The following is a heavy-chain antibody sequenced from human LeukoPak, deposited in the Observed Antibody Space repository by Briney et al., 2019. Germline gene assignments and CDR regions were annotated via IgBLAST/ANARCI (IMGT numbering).Heavy chain of an antibody. J-gene: IGHJ3*02. CDR3: ARNYRNTLGGHFDI. CDR1: GFSPTTRGMC. CDR2: IDWDDEK. Sequence: KESGPTLVNPTQTLTLTCTFSGFSPTTRGMCVSWIRQPPGKALEWLARIDWDDEKFYRTSLKTRLTIAKDTSKHQVVLTMTNVDPVDTATYYCARNYRNTLGGHFDIWGQGTMVTVSS. D-gene: IGHD4-11*01. V-gene: IGHV2-70*04.